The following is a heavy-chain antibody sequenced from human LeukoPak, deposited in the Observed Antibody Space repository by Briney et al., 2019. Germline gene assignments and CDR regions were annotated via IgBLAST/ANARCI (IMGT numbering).Heavy chain of an antibody. CDR1: GFTFSSYS. J-gene: IGHJ4*02. Sequence: AGGSLRLSCAASGFTFSSYSMSWVRQAPGKGLEWVATIKPDGRDTYYVDSVKGRFTISRDNAKNSLYLQMNSLRAEDTAVYYCTRDPRRLDYWGQGTLVTVSS. CDR2: IKPDGRDT. V-gene: IGHV3-7*03. CDR3: TRDPRRLDY.